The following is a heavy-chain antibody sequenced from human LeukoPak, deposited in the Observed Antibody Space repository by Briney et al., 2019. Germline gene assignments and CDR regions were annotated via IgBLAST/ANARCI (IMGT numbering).Heavy chain of an antibody. J-gene: IGHJ5*02. Sequence: SETLSLTCTVSGGSMTGYYWTWIRQPPGKGLEWIGEINHSGSTNYNPSLKSRVTISVDTSKNQFSLKLSSVTAADTAVYYCAREFRSIFALWFDPWGQGTLVTVSS. CDR3: AREFRSIFALWFDP. CDR2: INHSGST. D-gene: IGHD3-3*01. V-gene: IGHV4-34*01. CDR1: GGSMTGYY.